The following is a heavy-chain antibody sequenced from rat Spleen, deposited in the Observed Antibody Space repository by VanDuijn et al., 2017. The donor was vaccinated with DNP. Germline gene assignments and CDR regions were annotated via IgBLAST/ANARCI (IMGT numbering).Heavy chain of an antibody. CDR2: INPDGGST. CDR1: GFTFSSYW. V-gene: IGHV5-58*01. Sequence: EVQLVETGGGLVQSGRSLKLSCIASGFTFSSYWMFWVRQAPGEGLEWIASINPDGGSTYYPDSVRGRFTISRDNAENTVYLQMSSLRSEDTATYYCASWAPIAPISTSNYWGQGVMVTVSS. D-gene: IGHD1-2*01. J-gene: IGHJ2*01. CDR3: ASWAPIAPISTSNY.